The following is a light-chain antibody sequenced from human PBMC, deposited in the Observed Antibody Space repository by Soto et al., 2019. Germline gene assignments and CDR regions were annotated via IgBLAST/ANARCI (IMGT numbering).Light chain of an antibody. CDR1: QSVSSSY. CDR3: QPYGSSPAIT. V-gene: IGKV3-20*01. CDR2: GAS. Sequence: EIVLTQSPGTLYLSPGERATLSCRASQSVSSSYLAWYQQKPGQAPRLLIYGASSRASGIPDRFSGSGSGTDFTLTIRRLQPEDVAVYYCQPYGSSPAITFSQGARLESK. J-gene: IGKJ5*01.